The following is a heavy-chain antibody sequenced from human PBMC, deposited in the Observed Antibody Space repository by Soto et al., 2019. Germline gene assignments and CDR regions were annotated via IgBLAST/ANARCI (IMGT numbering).Heavy chain of an antibody. CDR3: ARGVQLWRTLFG. J-gene: IGHJ4*02. V-gene: IGHV1-46*01. CDR2: INPSGGST. Sequence: ASVKVSCKASGGTFSSYAISWVRQAPGQGLEWMGIINPSGGSTSYAQKFQGRVTMTRDTSTSTVYMELSSLRSEDTAVYYCARGVQLWRTLFGWGQGTLVTVSS. D-gene: IGHD5-18*01. CDR1: GGTFSSYA.